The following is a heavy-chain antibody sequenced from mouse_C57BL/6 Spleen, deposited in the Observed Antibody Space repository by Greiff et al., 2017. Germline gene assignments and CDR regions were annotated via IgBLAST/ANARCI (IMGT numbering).Heavy chain of an antibody. Sequence: EVKLMESGAELVRPGASVKLSCTASGFNIKDYYMHWVKQRPEQGMEWIGRIDPEDGDTEYAPKFQGKATITADTSSNTAYLQLSSLTSEDTAVYYCTTTGDYYGSSHWYFDVWGTGTTVTVSS. V-gene: IGHV14-1*01. J-gene: IGHJ1*03. CDR2: IDPEDGDT. CDR1: GFNIKDYY. D-gene: IGHD1-1*01. CDR3: TTTGDYYGSSHWYFDV.